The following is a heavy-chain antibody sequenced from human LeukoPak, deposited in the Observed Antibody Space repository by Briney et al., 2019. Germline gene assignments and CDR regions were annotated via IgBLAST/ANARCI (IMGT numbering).Heavy chain of an antibody. V-gene: IGHV4-59*01. CDR2: IYYSGST. Sequence: PSETLSLTCTVSGGSISSYYWSWIRQPPGKGLEWIGYIYYSGSTNYNPSLKSRVTISVDTSKNQFSLKLSSVTAADTAVYYCAGGGIAVAGTVPLFDYWGQGTLVTVSS. CDR3: AGGGIAVAGTVPLFDY. CDR1: GGSISSYY. D-gene: IGHD6-19*01. J-gene: IGHJ4*02.